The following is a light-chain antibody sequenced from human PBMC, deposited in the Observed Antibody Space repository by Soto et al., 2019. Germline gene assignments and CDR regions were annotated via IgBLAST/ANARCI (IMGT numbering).Light chain of an antibody. CDR2: DAS. V-gene: IGKV3-11*01. CDR3: QPRSTWLT. Sequence: EIVLTQSPATLSLSPGQRATLSCRASQSVSRYLAWYQQKPGQAPRLLIYDASNRATGIPARFSGSGSGTDFTLTISSLEPEDFAFYYCQPRSTWLTFGGGTKVEI. J-gene: IGKJ4*01. CDR1: QSVSRY.